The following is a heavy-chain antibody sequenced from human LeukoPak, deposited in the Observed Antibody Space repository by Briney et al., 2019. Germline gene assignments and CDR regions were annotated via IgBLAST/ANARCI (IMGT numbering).Heavy chain of an antibody. CDR2: ISGSGGST. D-gene: IGHD2-15*01. V-gene: IGHV3-23*01. CDR1: GFTFSSYA. Sequence: PGGSLRLSCAASGFTFSSYAMSWVRQAPGKGLEWVSAISGSGGSTYYADSVKGRFTISRDNSKNTLYLQMNSLRAEDTAVYFCCRDSVRSCSGGRCYLLDSWGQGTLVAVSS. CDR3: CRDSVRSCSGGRCYLLDS. J-gene: IGHJ4*02.